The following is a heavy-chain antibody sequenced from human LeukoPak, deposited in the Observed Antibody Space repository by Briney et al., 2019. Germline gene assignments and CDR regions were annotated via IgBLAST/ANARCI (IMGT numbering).Heavy chain of an antibody. CDR3: ARDGLYGELRYFDWLSDYYYYGMDV. D-gene: IGHD3-9*01. CDR1: GYTFTSYG. J-gene: IGHJ6*02. CDR2: ISAYNGNT. V-gene: IGHV1-18*01. Sequence: ASVNVSCKASGYTFTSYGISWVRQAPGQGLEWMGWISAYNGNTNYAQKLQGRVTMTTDTSTSTAYMELRSLRSDDTAVYYCARDGLYGELRYFDWLSDYYYYGMDVWGQGTTVTVSS.